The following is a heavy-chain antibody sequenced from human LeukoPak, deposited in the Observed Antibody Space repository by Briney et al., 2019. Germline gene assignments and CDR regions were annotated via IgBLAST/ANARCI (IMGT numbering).Heavy chain of an antibody. V-gene: IGHV1-69*05. CDR3: ARDSEGYCSGGSCYFDY. CDR1: GGTFSSYA. J-gene: IGHJ4*02. Sequence: GSSVKVSCKASGGTFSSYAISWVRQAPGQGLEWMGRIIPIFGTANYVQKFQGRVTITTDESTSTAYMELSSLRSEDTAVYYCARDSEGYCSGGSCYFDYWGQGTLVTVSS. CDR2: IIPIFGTA. D-gene: IGHD2-15*01.